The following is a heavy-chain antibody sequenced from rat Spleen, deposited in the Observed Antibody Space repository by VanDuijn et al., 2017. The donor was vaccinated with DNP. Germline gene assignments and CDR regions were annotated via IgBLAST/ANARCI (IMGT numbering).Heavy chain of an antibody. D-gene: IGHD1-2*01. CDR1: GFSLTSNS. Sequence: QVQLGESGPGLMQPSQTLSLTCTVSGFSLTSNSVHWVRNPPGKGLVWMGVIWNNGGTRYNSVLKSRFSIRKDTSKSQVFLKMNSLQIEDTATYYCARSPESSYIYFPWANWGQGTLVTVSS. V-gene: IGHV2-41*01. CDR3: ARSPESSYIYFPWAN. J-gene: IGHJ3*01. CDR2: IWNNGGT.